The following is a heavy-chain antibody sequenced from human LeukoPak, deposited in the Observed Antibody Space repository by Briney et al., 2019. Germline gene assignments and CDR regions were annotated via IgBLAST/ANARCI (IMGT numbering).Heavy chain of an antibody. V-gene: IGHV3-48*01. Sequence: GGSLRLSCAASGFTFSSYSMNWVRQAPGKGLEWVSYISSSSSTIYYADSVKGRFTISRDNAKNSLYLQMNSLRAEDTAVYYCARIVDSSGWYLSPDAFDIWGQGQWSPSLQ. CDR1: GFTFSSYS. CDR2: ISSSSSTI. D-gene: IGHD6-19*01. CDR3: ARIVDSSGWYLSPDAFDI. J-gene: IGHJ3*02.